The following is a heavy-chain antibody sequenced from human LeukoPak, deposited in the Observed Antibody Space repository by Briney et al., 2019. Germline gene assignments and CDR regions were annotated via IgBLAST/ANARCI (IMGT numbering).Heavy chain of an antibody. J-gene: IGHJ3*02. D-gene: IGHD5-18*01. V-gene: IGHV1-24*01. Sequence: ASVKVSCKVSGYTLTELSMHWVRQAPGKGLEXXXGFDPEDSETIYAQKFQGRVTMTEDTSTDTAYMELSSLRSEDTAVYYCATSDTAMVRDAFDIWGQGTMVTVSS. CDR2: FDPEDSET. CDR1: GYTLTELS. CDR3: ATSDTAMVRDAFDI.